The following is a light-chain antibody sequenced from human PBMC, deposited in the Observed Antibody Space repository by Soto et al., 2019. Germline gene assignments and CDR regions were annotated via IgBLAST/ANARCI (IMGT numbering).Light chain of an antibody. CDR1: QSISSH. J-gene: IGKJ1*01. V-gene: IGKV3-15*01. CDR3: QQYNYWWA. CDR2: GAS. Sequence: EIVMTQSPATLSVSPGETATLSCRASQSISSHLAWYQQKPGQTPSLLIYGASTRAAGIPARFSGSGSGTEFPLTISSLQSEDSAVYYCQQYNYWWAFGQGTKVEIK.